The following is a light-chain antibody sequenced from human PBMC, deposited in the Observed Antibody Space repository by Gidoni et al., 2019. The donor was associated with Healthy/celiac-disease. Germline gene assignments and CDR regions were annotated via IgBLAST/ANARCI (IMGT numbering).Light chain of an antibody. CDR3: QQDNNWPPGS. Sequence: EIGMTQSPATLSVSPGERATLYCRASQRGSSNVAWYQQNPGQAPRLLIYGASTSAPGIPARFSGSGSGTEFTLTISSLQSEDFAVYYCQQDNNWPPGSFGQGTKLEIK. V-gene: IGKV3-15*01. CDR2: GAS. CDR1: QRGSSN. J-gene: IGKJ2*03.